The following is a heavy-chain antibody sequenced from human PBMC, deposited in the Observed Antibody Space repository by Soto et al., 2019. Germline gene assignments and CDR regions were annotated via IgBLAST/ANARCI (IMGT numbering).Heavy chain of an antibody. D-gene: IGHD4-17*01. Sequence: ASVKVSCTASVFTSTSSALQWVRPAPGHSLEWIGWIVVGSGNKNYAQKFQERVTITRDMSTSTAYMELSILRSDDTALYYCAADHTPRDYAFVYWG. CDR3: AADHTPRDYAFVY. V-gene: IGHV1-58*01. CDR1: VFTSTSSA. J-gene: IGHJ4*01. CDR2: IVVGSGNK.